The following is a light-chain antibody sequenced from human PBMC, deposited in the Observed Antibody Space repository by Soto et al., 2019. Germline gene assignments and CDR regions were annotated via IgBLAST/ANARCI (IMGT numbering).Light chain of an antibody. Sequence: DIQMTQSPSSLSASVGDRVTITCRASQAISKFLNWYQQESGKAPKILIYTTSTLQSGVPSRFSGNVSGTDFTLTINGLRPEDFATYYCQQSFSVPYTFGQGTKVEIK. V-gene: IGKV1-39*01. CDR1: QAISKF. CDR3: QQSFSVPYT. CDR2: TTS. J-gene: IGKJ2*01.